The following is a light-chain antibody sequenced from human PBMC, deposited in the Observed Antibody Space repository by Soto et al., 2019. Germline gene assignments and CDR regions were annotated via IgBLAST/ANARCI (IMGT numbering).Light chain of an antibody. V-gene: IGLV2-23*03. CDR1: SSDVGSYNL. Sequence: QSALTQTASVSGSPGQSITISCTGTSSDVGSYNLVSWYQQHPGKAPKLMIYEGSKRTSGVSNRFSGSKSGNTASLTISGLQAEDEADYYCCSYAGSSTFVVFGGGTQLTGL. J-gene: IGLJ2*01. CDR3: CSYAGSSTFVV. CDR2: EGS.